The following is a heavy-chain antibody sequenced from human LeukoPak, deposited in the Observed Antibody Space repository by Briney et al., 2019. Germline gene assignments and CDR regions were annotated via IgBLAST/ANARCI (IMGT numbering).Heavy chain of an antibody. J-gene: IGHJ6*03. CDR3: ARMGWTEWLSSYYYYYYMDV. CDR2: ISSSSSTI. Sequence: GGSLRLSCAASGFTFSSYSMNWVRQAPGKGLEWVSYISSSSSTIYYADSVKGRFTISGDNAKNSLYLQMNSLRAEDTAVYYCARMGWTEWLSSYYYYYYMDVWGKGTTVTVSS. V-gene: IGHV3-48*04. CDR1: GFTFSSYS. D-gene: IGHD3-3*01.